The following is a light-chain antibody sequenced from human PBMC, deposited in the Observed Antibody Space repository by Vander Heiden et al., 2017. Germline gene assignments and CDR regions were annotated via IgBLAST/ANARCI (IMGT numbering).Light chain of an antibody. CDR3: QQYGASPLT. CDR2: GAS. CDR1: QRVSSDF. V-gene: IGKV3-20*01. Sequence: EIVLTQSPGTLSLSPGDRATLSCRASQRVSSDFLAWYQQKPGQAPRLLIYGASSRATGIPDRFSGTGSGTDFTLTISRLEPEDFAVYCCQQYGASPLTFGGGTKVEIK. J-gene: IGKJ4*01.